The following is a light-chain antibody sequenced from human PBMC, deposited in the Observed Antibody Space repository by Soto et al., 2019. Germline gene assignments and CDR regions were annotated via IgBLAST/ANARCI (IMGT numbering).Light chain of an antibody. Sequence: EIVMTQSPATLSVSPGERATLSCRASQSVNSNLAWYQQKPGQAPRLLIYDTSTRATGIPARFGGSASGTEYTLTISSLQSEDFAVYYCQQYNSWPPFTFGQGTKLEIK. V-gene: IGKV3-15*01. J-gene: IGKJ2*01. CDR1: QSVNSN. CDR3: QQYNSWPPFT. CDR2: DTS.